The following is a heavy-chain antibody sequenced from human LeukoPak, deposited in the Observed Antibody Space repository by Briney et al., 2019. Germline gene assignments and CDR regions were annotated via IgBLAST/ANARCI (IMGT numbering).Heavy chain of an antibody. D-gene: IGHD3-3*01. J-gene: IGHJ6*03. CDR2: IIPIFGTA. CDR3: ARWRDDYYYCYMDV. CDR1: GGTFSSYA. V-gene: IGHV1-69*13. Sequence: GASVKVSCKASGGTFSSYAISWVRQAPGQGLEWMGGIIPIFGTANYAQKFQGRVTITADESTSTAYMELSSLRSEDTAVYYCARWRDDYYYCYMDVWGKGTTVTVSS.